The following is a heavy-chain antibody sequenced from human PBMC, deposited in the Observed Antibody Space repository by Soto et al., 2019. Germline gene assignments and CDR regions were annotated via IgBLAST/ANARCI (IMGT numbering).Heavy chain of an antibody. CDR1: GFTFSSYS. CDR2: ISSSSSYI. CDR3: AREASPQWLVSTPPDY. J-gene: IGHJ4*02. V-gene: IGHV3-21*01. D-gene: IGHD6-19*01. Sequence: PGGSLRLSCAASGFTFSSYSMNWVRQAPGKGLEWVSSISSSSSYIYYADSVKGRFTISRDNAKNSLYLQMNSLRAEDTAVYYCAREASPQWLVSTPPDYWGQGTLVTVSS.